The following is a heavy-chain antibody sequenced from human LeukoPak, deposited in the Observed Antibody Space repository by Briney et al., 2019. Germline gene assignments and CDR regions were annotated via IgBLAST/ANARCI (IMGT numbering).Heavy chain of an antibody. CDR2: IYYSGST. D-gene: IGHD6-13*01. CDR3: AGGIAAAGTDFDY. CDR1: GGSISSYY. J-gene: IGHJ4*02. Sequence: PSETLSLTCTVSGGSISSYYWSWIRQPPGKGLEWIGYIYYSGSTNYNPSLKSRVTISVDTSKNQFSLKLSSVTAADTAVYYCAGGIAAAGTDFDYWGQGTLVTVSS. V-gene: IGHV4-59*01.